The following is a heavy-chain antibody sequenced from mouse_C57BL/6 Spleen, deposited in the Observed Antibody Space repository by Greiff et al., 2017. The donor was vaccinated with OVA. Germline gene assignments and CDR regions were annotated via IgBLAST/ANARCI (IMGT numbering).Heavy chain of an antibody. CDR1: GYTFTSYW. Sequence: QVQLKQPGAELVRHGSSVKLSCKASGYTFTSYWMDWVKQRPGQGLEWIGNIYPSDSETHYNQKFKDKATLTVDKSSSTAYMQLSSLTSEDSAVYYCAGGGYYGSSYGAMDYWGQGTSVTVSS. J-gene: IGHJ4*01. D-gene: IGHD1-1*01. V-gene: IGHV1-61*01. CDR3: AGGGYYGSSYGAMDY. CDR2: IYPSDSET.